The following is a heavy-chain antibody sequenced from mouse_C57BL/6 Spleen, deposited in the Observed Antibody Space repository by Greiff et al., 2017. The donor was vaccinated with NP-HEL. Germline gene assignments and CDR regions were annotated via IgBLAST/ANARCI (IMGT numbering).Heavy chain of an antibody. CDR1: GYTFTDYE. D-gene: IGHD2-5*01. CDR2: IDPETGGT. J-gene: IGHJ2*01. CDR3: TRWDYYSNYEREY. V-gene: IGHV1-15*01. Sequence: QVQLQQSGAELVRPGASVTLSCKASGYTFTDYEMHWVKQTPVHGLEWIGAIDPETGGTAYNQKFKGKTILTADESSSTAYMELRSLTSEDSAVYYCTRWDYYSNYEREYWGQGTTLTVSS.